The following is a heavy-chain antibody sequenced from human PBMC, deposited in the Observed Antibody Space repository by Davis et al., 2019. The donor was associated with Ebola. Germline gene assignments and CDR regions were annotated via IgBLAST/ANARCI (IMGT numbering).Heavy chain of an antibody. J-gene: IGHJ3*02. D-gene: IGHD3-10*01. Sequence: GESLKISCAASGFTFRRYAMSWVRRAPGRGLEWVSSMTYSGGRTWYADSVQGRFTVSGDYFKDTLYLQMNSLRVEDTAVYYCAREGDHYGSESHRDGFDIWGRGTMVAVSS. CDR1: GFTFRRYA. CDR2: MTYSGGRT. V-gene: IGHV3-23*01. CDR3: AREGDHYGSESHRDGFDI.